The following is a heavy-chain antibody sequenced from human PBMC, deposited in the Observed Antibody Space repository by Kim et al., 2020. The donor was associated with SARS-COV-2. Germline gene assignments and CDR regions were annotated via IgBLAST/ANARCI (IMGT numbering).Heavy chain of an antibody. D-gene: IGHD1-1*01. J-gene: IGHJ4*02. CDR2: ITSSGGTT. V-gene: IGHV3-23*01. CDR3: VKYEGEHMGDY. CDR1: GFTFRNSA. Sequence: GGSLRLSCSASGFTFRNSAMSWVRQAPGKGLEWVSGITSSGGTTLYVDSVKGRFTISRDNSRGTLYLQMNSLRAEDTALYYCVKYEGEHMGDYWGQGTLVTVSS.